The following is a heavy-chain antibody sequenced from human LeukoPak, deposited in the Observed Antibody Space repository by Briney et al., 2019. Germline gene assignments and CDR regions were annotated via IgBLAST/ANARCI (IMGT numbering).Heavy chain of an antibody. CDR1: GFTFSSYG. Sequence: PGGSLRLSCAASGFTFSSYGMHWVRQAPGKGLEWVAVIWYDGSNKYYADSVKGRFTISRDNSKNTLYLQMNSLRAEDTAVYYCARTGTTYSNWFDPWGQGTLVTVSS. CDR3: ARTGTTYSNWFDP. V-gene: IGHV3-33*01. J-gene: IGHJ5*02. CDR2: IWYDGSNK. D-gene: IGHD1-1*01.